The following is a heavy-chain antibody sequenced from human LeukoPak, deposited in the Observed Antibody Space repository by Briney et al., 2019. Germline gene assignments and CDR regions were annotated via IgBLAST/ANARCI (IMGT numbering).Heavy chain of an antibody. D-gene: IGHD6-6*01. J-gene: IGHJ4*02. CDR1: GYTLTELS. CDR2: FDPEDGET. V-gene: IGHV1-24*01. Sequence: ASVKVSCKVSGYTLTELSMHWVRQAPGKGLEWMGGFDPEDGETIYAQKFQGRVTMTEDTSTSTVYMELSSLRSEDTAVYYCARGGSGSSSPYCFDYWGQGTLVTVSS. CDR3: ARGGSGSSSPYCFDY.